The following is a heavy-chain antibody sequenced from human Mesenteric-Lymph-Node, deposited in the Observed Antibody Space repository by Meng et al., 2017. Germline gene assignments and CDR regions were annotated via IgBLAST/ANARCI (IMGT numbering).Heavy chain of an antibody. Sequence: ASVKVSCKASGYTFTGYYMHWVRQAPGQGLEWMGRINPNSGGTNYAQKFQGRVTMTRDTSISTAYMELSRLRSDDTAVYYCARGMTHPLFGPYYYYGMDVWGQGTTVTVSS. CDR3: ARGMTHPLFGPYYYYGMDV. D-gene: IGHD2-21*01. J-gene: IGHJ6*02. CDR1: GYTFTGYY. CDR2: INPNSGGT. V-gene: IGHV1-2*06.